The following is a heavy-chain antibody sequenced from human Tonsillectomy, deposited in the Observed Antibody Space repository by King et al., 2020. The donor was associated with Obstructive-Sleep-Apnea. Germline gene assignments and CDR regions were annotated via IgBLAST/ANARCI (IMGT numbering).Heavy chain of an antibody. Sequence: VQLVESGGGLVQPGGSLRLSCAASGFTFSSYWMHWVRQAPGKGLVWVSRINSDGSSTSYADSVKGRFTISRDNAKNTLYLQMNSLRAEDTAVYYCAREFRSRVGMDVWGQGTTVTVSS. D-gene: IGHD2-2*01. CDR2: INSDGSST. J-gene: IGHJ6*02. V-gene: IGHV3-74*01. CDR1: GFTFSSYW. CDR3: AREFRSRVGMDV.